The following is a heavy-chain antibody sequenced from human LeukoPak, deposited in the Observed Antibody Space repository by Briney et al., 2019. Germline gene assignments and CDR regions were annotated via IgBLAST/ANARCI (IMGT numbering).Heavy chain of an antibody. CDR3: ARDLSLASSSWYFDY. CDR1: GGTFSSYA. Sequence: GASVKVSCKASGGTFSSYAISWVRQAPGQGLEWMGGIIPIFGTANYAQKFQGRVTITADESTSTAYMELSSLRSEDTAVYYCARDLSLASSSWYFDYWGQGTLVTVSS. V-gene: IGHV1-69*13. D-gene: IGHD6-13*01. CDR2: IIPIFGTA. J-gene: IGHJ4*02.